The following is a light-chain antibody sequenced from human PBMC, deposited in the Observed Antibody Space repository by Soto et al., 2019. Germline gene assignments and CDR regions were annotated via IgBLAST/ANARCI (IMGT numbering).Light chain of an antibody. Sequence: QSVLTQPTSASGTPGQRVTISCSESRSNIGSKTVYWYQHLPGTAPKLLIHSNDQRPSGVPDRVSGSKSGTSASLAISGLQAEDEADYYCAAWDDSLNGWVFGGGT. CDR3: AAWDDSLNGWV. V-gene: IGLV1-44*01. CDR2: SND. J-gene: IGLJ3*02. CDR1: RSNIGSKT.